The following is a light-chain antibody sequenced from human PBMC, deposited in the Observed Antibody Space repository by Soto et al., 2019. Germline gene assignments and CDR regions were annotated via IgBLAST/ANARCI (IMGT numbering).Light chain of an antibody. Sequence: QSVLTQPPSVSEAPGQRVTISCSGSSSNIGNNAVNWYQQFPGKAPKLLIYYDDLLSSGVSDRFSGSTSGTSASLAINGLQSEDEAEYYCAAWDDNLNGLLFGGGTKVTVL. J-gene: IGLJ2*01. CDR1: SSNIGNNA. CDR2: YDD. V-gene: IGLV1-36*01. CDR3: AAWDDNLNGLL.